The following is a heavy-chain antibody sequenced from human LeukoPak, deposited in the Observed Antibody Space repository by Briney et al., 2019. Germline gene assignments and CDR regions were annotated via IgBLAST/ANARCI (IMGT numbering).Heavy chain of an antibody. Sequence: PGGSLRLSCAASVFTSSIYWMNWVRQAPGKGLEWVAHIQQDGGEKYYVDSVKGRFTISRDNAKNSLLLQMNTLRAEDTAVYYCARARGYDLWSGYYFDYWGQGNLVTVSS. CDR1: VFTSSIYW. D-gene: IGHD3-3*01. CDR2: IQQDGGEK. CDR3: ARARGYDLWSGYYFDY. V-gene: IGHV3-7*04. J-gene: IGHJ4*02.